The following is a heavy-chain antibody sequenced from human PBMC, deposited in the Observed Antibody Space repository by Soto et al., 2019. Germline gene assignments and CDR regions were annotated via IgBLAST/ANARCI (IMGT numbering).Heavy chain of an antibody. CDR1: GFTFSSYS. J-gene: IGHJ4*02. D-gene: IGHD2-8*01. CDR3: ARRRVGYCTNGVCSHSYYFDY. V-gene: IGHV3-48*02. CDR2: ISSSSSTI. Sequence: GGSLRLSCAASGFTFSSYSMNWVRQAPGKGLEWVSYISSSSSTIYYADSVKGRFTISRDNAKNSLYLQMNSPRDEDTAVYYCARRRVGYCTNGVCSHSYYFDYWGQGTLVTVSS.